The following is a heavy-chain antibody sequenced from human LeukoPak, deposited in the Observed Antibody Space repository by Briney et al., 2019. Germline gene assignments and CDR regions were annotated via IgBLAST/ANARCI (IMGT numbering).Heavy chain of an antibody. V-gene: IGHV3-30-3*01. CDR1: GFTFSTYA. Sequence: GGSLRLSCAASGFTFSTYAIHWVRQAPGKGLEWVALISYDGSNKYFADSVRGRFTISRDNSKNTLYLQMNSLRAEDTAVYYCARDIGVGSSGYYGYDEYCGQGTLVTVSS. CDR3: ARDIGVGSSGYYGYDEY. D-gene: IGHD3-22*01. CDR2: ISYDGSNK. J-gene: IGHJ4*02.